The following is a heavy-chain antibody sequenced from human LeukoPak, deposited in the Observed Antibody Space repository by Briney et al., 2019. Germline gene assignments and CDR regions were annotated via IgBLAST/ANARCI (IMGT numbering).Heavy chain of an antibody. CDR1: GGSFSGYY. D-gene: IGHD2-15*01. J-gene: IGHJ4*02. CDR2: INHSGST. Sequence: SETLSLTCAVYGGSFSGYYWSWIRQPPGKGLEWIGEINHSGSTNYNPSLKSRVTISVDTSKNQFSLKLSSVTAADTAVYYCARRFSSTAESDYWGQGTLVTVSS. V-gene: IGHV4-34*01. CDR3: ARRFSSTAESDY.